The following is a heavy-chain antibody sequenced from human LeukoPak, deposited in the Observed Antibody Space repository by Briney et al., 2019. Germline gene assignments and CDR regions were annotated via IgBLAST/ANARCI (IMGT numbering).Heavy chain of an antibody. D-gene: IGHD3-10*01. CDR2: ISYDGSNK. CDR1: GFTFSSYA. CDR3: ARDVAGYGMDV. Sequence: PGGSLRLSCAASGFTFSSYAMHWVRQAPGEGLEWVAVISYDGSNKYCADSVKGRFTISRDNSKSTLYLQMNSLRAEDTAVYYCARDVAGYGMDVWGQGTTVTVSS. V-gene: IGHV3-30-3*01. J-gene: IGHJ6*02.